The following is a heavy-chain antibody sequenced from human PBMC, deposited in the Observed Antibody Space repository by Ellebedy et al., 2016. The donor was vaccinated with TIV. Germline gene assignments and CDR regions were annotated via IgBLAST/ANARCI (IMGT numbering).Heavy chain of an antibody. D-gene: IGHD5-12*01. CDR2: INAGNGNT. Sequence: ASVKVSCKASGYTLTNYAMHWVCQAPGQRLEWMGWINAGNGNTKYSQKFQGRVTITRDTSASTAYMELSSLRSEDTAVYYCARDPYQMATIRGYFDYWGQGILVTISS. J-gene: IGHJ4*02. CDR3: ARDPYQMATIRGYFDY. V-gene: IGHV1-3*01. CDR1: GYTLTNYA.